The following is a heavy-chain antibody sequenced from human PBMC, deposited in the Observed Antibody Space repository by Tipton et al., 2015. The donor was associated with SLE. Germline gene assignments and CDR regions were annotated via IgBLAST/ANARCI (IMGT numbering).Heavy chain of an antibody. D-gene: IGHD6-13*01. J-gene: IGHJ4*02. Sequence: LRLSCAVSGGSISSGGYSWSWIRQPPGKGLEWIGYIYHSGSTYYNPSLKSRVTISVDRSKNQFSLKLSSVTAADTAVYYCARVGYSSSWYKGGYWGQGTLVTVSS. V-gene: IGHV4-30-2*01. CDR2: IYHSGST. CDR3: ARVGYSSSWYKGGY. CDR1: GGSISSGGYS.